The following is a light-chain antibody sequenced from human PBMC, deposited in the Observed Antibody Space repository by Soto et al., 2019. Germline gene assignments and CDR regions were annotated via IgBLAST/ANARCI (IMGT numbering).Light chain of an antibody. J-gene: IGKJ3*01. CDR3: QTYGVSLFT. V-gene: IGKV3-20*01. CDR2: AAS. Sequence: EIVLTQSPGTLSLSPGERATLSCRASQRVSNSLVAWYQQKPGQAPRPLISAASSRATGIPDRFSGSGSGTDFTLSISSLEPEDFAVYYCQTYGVSLFTFGPGTKVETK. CDR1: QRVSNSL.